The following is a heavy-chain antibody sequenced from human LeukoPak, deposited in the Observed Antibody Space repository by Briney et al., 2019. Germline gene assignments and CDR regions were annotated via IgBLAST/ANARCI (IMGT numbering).Heavy chain of an antibody. CDR2: ISSSSRTI. CDR1: GFTFSNYA. Sequence: GGSLRLSCAASGFTFSNYAMNWVRQAPGKGLVWISYISSSSRTIYYTDSVKGRFTISRDNSKNTLYLQMNSLRAEDTAVYYYARDRYCSGGSCYYYYGMDVWGQGTTVTVSS. D-gene: IGHD2-15*01. CDR3: ARDRYCSGGSCYYYYGMDV. J-gene: IGHJ6*02. V-gene: IGHV3-48*01.